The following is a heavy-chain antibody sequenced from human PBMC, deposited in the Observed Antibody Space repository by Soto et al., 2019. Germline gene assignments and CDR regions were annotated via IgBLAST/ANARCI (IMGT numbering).Heavy chain of an antibody. Sequence: TGGSLRLSCAAPGFTFDDYGMSWVRQAPGKGLEWVSGINWNGGSTGYADSVKGRFTISRDNAKNSLYLQMNSLRAEDTALYHCAREWSGDHPPYFDYWGQGTLVTVSS. V-gene: IGHV3-20*01. D-gene: IGHD7-27*01. CDR1: GFTFDDYG. CDR2: INWNGGST. CDR3: AREWSGDHPPYFDY. J-gene: IGHJ4*02.